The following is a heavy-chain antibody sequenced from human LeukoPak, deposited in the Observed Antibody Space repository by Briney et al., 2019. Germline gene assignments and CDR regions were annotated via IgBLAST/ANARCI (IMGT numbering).Heavy chain of an antibody. V-gene: IGHV3-53*01. Sequence: GGSLRLSCAVSGFTISSNSMSWVRQAPGKGLEWVSFIYSSVTHYSDSVKGRFTISRDNSKNTLFLQMNSLRAEDTAVYYCARRAGAYSHPYDYWGQGTLVTVSS. CDR3: ARRAGAYSHPYDY. D-gene: IGHD4/OR15-4a*01. CDR2: IYSSVT. CDR1: GFTISSNS. J-gene: IGHJ4*02.